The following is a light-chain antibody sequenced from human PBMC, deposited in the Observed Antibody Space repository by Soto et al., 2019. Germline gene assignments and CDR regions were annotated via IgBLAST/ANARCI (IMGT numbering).Light chain of an antibody. CDR2: DAS. Sequence: EIVLTQSPATLSLSPGERATLSCRASQSISSYLALYQQKPGQAPRLLISDASNRATGIPARFSGSGSGTDIHLTIRILDLEDFAVYHCQQRSNWPRVPTFGGATQVEIK. J-gene: IGKJ4*01. CDR3: QQRSNWPRVPT. V-gene: IGKV3-11*01. CDR1: QSISSY.